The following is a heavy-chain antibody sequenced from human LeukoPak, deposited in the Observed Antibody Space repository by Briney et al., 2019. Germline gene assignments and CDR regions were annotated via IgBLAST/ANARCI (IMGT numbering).Heavy chain of an antibody. D-gene: IGHD4-17*01. J-gene: IGHJ6*04. CDR3: ARERYGDRYYYGMDV. V-gene: IGHV1-2*04. CDR2: IKPNSGGT. CDR1: GYTFTGYY. Sequence: ASVKVSCKASGYTFTGYYMHWVRQAPGQGLEWMGWIKPNSGGTNYAQKFQGWVTMTRDTSISTAYMELSRLRSDDTAVYYCARERYGDRYYYGMDVWGKGTTVTVSS.